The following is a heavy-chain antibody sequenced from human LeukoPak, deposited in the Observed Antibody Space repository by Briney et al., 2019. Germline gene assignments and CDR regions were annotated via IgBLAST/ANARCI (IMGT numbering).Heavy chain of an antibody. Sequence: GGSLRLSCAASGFTFSSYGMHWGRQAPGKGLEWGAVIWYDGSNKYYADSVKGGFTISRDNSRNTLYLQMNSLRAEDTAVYYCAREPPPMIVVWGFDYWGQGTLVTVSS. CDR1: GFTFSSYG. CDR2: IWYDGSNK. V-gene: IGHV3-33*01. CDR3: AREPPPMIVVWGFDY. J-gene: IGHJ4*02. D-gene: IGHD3-22*01.